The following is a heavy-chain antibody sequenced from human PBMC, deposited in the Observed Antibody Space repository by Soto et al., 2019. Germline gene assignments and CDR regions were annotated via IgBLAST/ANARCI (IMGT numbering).Heavy chain of an antibody. D-gene: IGHD4-4*01. Sequence: SETLSLTCAVYGGSFSGYYWSWIRQPPGKGLEWIGEINHSGSTNYNPSLKSRVTISVDTSKNQFSLKLSSVTAADTAVYYCASLPYDYSKARFDPWGQGTLVTVSS. CDR2: INHSGST. V-gene: IGHV4-34*01. CDR1: GGSFSGYY. CDR3: ASLPYDYSKARFDP. J-gene: IGHJ5*02.